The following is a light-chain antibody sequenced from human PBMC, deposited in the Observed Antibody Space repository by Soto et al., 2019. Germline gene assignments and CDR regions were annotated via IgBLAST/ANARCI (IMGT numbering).Light chain of an antibody. J-gene: IGLJ2*01. CDR3: QSYGSSLSGSRV. CDR1: SSNIGTDYD. Sequence: QSVLTQPPSVSGAPGQRVTISCTGSSSNIGTDYDVHWNQQLPGTAPKLLIYGNINRPSGVPDRFSGSKSGTSASLAITGLQAEDEADYYCQSYGSSLSGSRVFGGGTKLTVL. V-gene: IGLV1-40*01. CDR2: GNI.